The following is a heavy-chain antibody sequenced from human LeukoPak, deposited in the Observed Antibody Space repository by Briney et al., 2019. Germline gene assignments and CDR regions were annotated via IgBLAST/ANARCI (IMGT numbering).Heavy chain of an antibody. Sequence: PGGSLRLSCAASGFTFSTYSMNWVRQAPGKGLVWVSRINSDGSSTSYADSVKGRFTISRDNAKNTLYLQMNSLRAEDTAVYYCAKSQGVAAAGTPLDDWGQGTLVTVSS. CDR3: AKSQGVAAAGTPLDD. D-gene: IGHD6-13*01. V-gene: IGHV3-74*01. CDR1: GFTFSTYS. CDR2: INSDGSST. J-gene: IGHJ4*02.